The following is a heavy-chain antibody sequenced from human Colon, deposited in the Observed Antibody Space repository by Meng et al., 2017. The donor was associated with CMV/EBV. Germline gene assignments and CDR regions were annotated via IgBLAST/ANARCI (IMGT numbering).Heavy chain of an antibody. CDR1: GFSFGSHV. V-gene: IGHV3-30*19. CDR2: ISYDGSNK. J-gene: IGHJ6*02. D-gene: IGHD4-11*01. Sequence: GGSLRLSCAASGFSFGSHVMHWVRQAPGKGLEWVAHISYDGSNKNYADSVKGRFTISRDNSKNTLYLQMNSLRPEDTAVYYCSRDDGMTTVTNSLYYGLDVWGQGTTVTVSS. CDR3: SRDDGMTTVTNSLYYGLDV.